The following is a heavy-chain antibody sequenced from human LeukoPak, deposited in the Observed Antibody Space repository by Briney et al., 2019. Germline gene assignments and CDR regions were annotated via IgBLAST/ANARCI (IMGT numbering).Heavy chain of an antibody. D-gene: IGHD3-3*01. J-gene: IGHJ4*02. CDR3: ARDREVLRFLEWLSTSDY. CDR2: ISSSGSTI. Sequence: GGSLRLSCAASGFTFSDYYMSWIRQAPGKGLEWVSYISSSGSTIYCADSVKGRFTISRDNAKNSLYLQMNSLRAEDTAVYYCARDREVLRFLEWLSTSDYWGQGTLVTVSS. V-gene: IGHV3-11*01. CDR1: GFTFSDYY.